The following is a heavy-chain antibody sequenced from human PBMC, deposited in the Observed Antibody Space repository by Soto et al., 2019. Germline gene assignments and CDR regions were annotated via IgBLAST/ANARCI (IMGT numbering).Heavy chain of an antibody. CDR2: IYYSGST. CDR3: AGSLSYYYDSSGYYFFDY. Sequence: PSETLSLTCTVSGGSISSYYWSWIRQPPGKGLEWIGYIYYSGSTNYNPSLKSRVTISVDTSKNQFSLKLSSVTAADTAVYYCAGSLSYYYDSSGYYFFDYWGQGTLVTVSS. CDR1: GGSISSYY. V-gene: IGHV4-59*01. D-gene: IGHD3-22*01. J-gene: IGHJ4*02.